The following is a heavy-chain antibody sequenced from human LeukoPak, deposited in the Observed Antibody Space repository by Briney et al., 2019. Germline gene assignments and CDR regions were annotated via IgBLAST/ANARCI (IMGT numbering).Heavy chain of an antibody. CDR3: VRGNGDGYNWAGNYYFDY. Sequence: SETLSLTCTVSGGSISSYYWSWIRQPPGKGLEWIGYIYYSGSTNYNPSLKSRVTISVDTSKNQFSLKLSSVTAADTAVYYCVRGNGDGYNWAGNYYFDYWGQGTLVTVSS. CDR1: GGSISSYY. CDR2: IYYSGST. D-gene: IGHD5-24*01. V-gene: IGHV4-59*01. J-gene: IGHJ4*02.